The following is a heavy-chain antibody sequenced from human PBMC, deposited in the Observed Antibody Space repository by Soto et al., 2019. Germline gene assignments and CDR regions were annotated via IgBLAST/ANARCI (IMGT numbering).Heavy chain of an antibody. CDR3: ARHSGWYIIDY. J-gene: IGHJ4*02. D-gene: IGHD6-19*01. Sequence: SETLSLTCTVSGGSISSYYWSWIRQPPGKGLEWIGYIYYSGSTNYNPSLKSRVTISVDTSKNQFSLKLSSVTAADTAVYYCARHSGWYIIDYWGQGTLVTVSS. CDR2: IYYSGST. V-gene: IGHV4-59*01. CDR1: GGSISSYY.